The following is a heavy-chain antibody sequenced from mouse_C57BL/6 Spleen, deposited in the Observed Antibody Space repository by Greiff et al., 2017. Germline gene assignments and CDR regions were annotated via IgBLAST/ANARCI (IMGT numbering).Heavy chain of an antibody. Sequence: VKLMESGPGLVQPSQSLSITCTVSGFSLTSYGVHWVRQPPGKGLEWLGVIWSGGSTDYNAAFISRLSISKDNSKSQVFFKMNSLQADDTAIYYCASNYDGYYYAMDYWGQGTSVTVSS. CDR3: ASNYDGYYYAMDY. CDR2: IWSGGST. D-gene: IGHD1-2*01. CDR1: GFSLTSYG. V-gene: IGHV2-4*01. J-gene: IGHJ4*01.